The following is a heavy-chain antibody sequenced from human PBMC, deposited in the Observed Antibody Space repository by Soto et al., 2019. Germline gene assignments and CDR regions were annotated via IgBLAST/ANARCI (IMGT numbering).Heavy chain of an antibody. Sequence: ASVKVSCKVSGYTLTELSMHWVRQAPGKGLEWMGGFDPEDGETIYAQKFQGRVTMTEDTSTDTAYMELSSLRSEDTAVYYCATQWAVAGLYYFDEWGQGTLVTVSS. CDR3: ATQWAVAGLYYFDE. CDR1: GYTLTELS. J-gene: IGHJ4*02. D-gene: IGHD6-19*01. V-gene: IGHV1-24*01. CDR2: FDPEDGET.